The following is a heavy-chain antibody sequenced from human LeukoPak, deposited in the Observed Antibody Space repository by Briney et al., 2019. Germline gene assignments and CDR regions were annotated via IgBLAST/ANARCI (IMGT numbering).Heavy chain of an antibody. V-gene: IGHV3-30*02. CDR1: GFTFSSYG. D-gene: IGHD4-17*01. CDR2: IRYDGTNK. Sequence: PGGSLRLSCAASGFTFSSYGIHWVRPAPGRGLEWGSCIRYDGTNKWYAASVKGRFTIPRDNSKNTLYLQMNSLRVEDTAVYHCAKDRDYGDYPSAYYYYMDVWGNGTTVTVSS. J-gene: IGHJ6*03. CDR3: AKDRDYGDYPSAYYYYMDV.